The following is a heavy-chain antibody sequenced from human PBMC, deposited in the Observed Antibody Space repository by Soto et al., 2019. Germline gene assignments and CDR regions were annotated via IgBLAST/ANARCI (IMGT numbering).Heavy chain of an antibody. CDR3: ARGIATGQLDP. J-gene: IGHJ5*02. CDR2: INPDNGNT. Sequence: ASVKVSCKASGYPFTRYTMNWVRQAPGQRLDWMGWINPDNGNTKSSQKFQDRVIITRDTSASTAYMDLISLTSQDTAVYYCARGIATGQLDPWGQGTLVTGSS. CDR1: GYPFTRYT. D-gene: IGHD2-15*01. V-gene: IGHV1-3*01.